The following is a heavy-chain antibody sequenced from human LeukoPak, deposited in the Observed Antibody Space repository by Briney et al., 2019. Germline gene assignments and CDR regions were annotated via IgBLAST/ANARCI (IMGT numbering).Heavy chain of an antibody. Sequence: PGRSLRLSCAASGFTFSSYAMHWVRQAPGKGLEWVAVISYDGSNKYYADSVKGRFTISRDNSKNTLYLQMNSLRAEDTAVYYCAKMDSGYSYGSYFQHWGQGTLVTVSS. CDR2: ISYDGSNK. D-gene: IGHD5-18*01. CDR1: GFTFSSYA. CDR3: AKMDSGYSYGSYFQH. J-gene: IGHJ1*01. V-gene: IGHV3-30*18.